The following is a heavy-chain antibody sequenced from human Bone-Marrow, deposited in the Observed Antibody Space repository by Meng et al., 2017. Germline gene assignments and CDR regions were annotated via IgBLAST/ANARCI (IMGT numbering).Heavy chain of an antibody. J-gene: IGHJ4*02. CDR1: GFTVSSNY. D-gene: IGHD6-19*01. CDR3: AKQYSSGWYGVLDYFDY. V-gene: IGHV3-53*01. CDR2: IYSGGST. Sequence: GESLKISCAASGFTVSSNYMSWVRQAPGKGLEWVSVIYSGGSTYYADSVKGRFTISRDNSKNTLYLQMNSLKAEDTAVYYCAKQYSSGWYGVLDYFDYWGQGTLVTVSS.